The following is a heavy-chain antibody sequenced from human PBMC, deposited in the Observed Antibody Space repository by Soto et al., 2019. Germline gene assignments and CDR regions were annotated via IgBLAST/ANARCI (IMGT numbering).Heavy chain of an antibody. CDR2: IYSGGST. CDR1: GFTVSSNY. V-gene: IGHV3-66*01. Sequence: PGGSLRLSCAASGFTVSSNYMSWVRQAPGKGLEWVSVIYSGGSTYYADSVKGRFTISRDNSKNTLYLQMNSLRAEDTAVYYCARGRGYCSGGSCYASYVYYYYYLDVWGKGTTVTVSS. J-gene: IGHJ6*03. D-gene: IGHD2-15*01. CDR3: ARGRGYCSGGSCYASYVYYYYYLDV.